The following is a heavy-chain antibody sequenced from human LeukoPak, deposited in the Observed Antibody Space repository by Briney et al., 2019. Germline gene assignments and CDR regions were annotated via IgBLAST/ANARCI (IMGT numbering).Heavy chain of an antibody. J-gene: IGHJ5*02. D-gene: IGHD3-10*01. CDR1: GGSFSGYY. CDR2: INHSGST. CDR3: ARGHPLLWFGEPSPLFSWFDP. V-gene: IGHV4-34*01. Sequence: KPSETLSLTCAVYGGSFSGYYWSWIRQPPGKGLEWIGEINHSGSTNYNASLKSRVTISVDTSTNQFSLKLSSVTAADTAVYYCARGHPLLWFGEPSPLFSWFDPWGQGTLVTVSS.